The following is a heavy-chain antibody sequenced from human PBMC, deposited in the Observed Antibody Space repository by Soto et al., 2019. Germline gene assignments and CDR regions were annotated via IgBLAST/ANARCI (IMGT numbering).Heavy chain of an antibody. CDR2: IIPTFGTA. V-gene: IGHV1-69*06. CDR3: ARLMALYYYYGMDV. J-gene: IGHJ6*02. D-gene: IGHD2-8*01. Sequence: ASVKVSCKASGGTFSSYAISWVRQAPGQGLEWMGGIIPTFGTANYAQKFQGRVTITADKSTSTAYMELSSLRSEDTAVYYCARLMALYYYYGMDVWGQGTTVTVSS. CDR1: GGTFSSYA.